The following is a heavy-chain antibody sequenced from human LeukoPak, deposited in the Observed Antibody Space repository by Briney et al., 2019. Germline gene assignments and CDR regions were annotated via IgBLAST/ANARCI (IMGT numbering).Heavy chain of an antibody. V-gene: IGHV3-23*01. CDR1: GFTFSDYY. CDR3: AKGLSLTSMGIDY. Sequence: PGGSLRLSCAASGFTFSDYYMSWIRQAPGRGLEWVSTISGNSGSTDYADSVNGRFTVSRDNSRNTLYLQMHSLRADDTAVYYCAKGLSLTSMGIDYWGQGTLVTVSS. CDR2: ISGNSGST. J-gene: IGHJ4*02. D-gene: IGHD3-3*02.